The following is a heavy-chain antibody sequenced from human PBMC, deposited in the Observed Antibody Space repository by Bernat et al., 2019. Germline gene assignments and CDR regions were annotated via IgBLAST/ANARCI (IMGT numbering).Heavy chain of an antibody. J-gene: IGHJ4*02. V-gene: IGHV4-39*01. CDR1: GGSISSSSYY. CDR2: IYYSGST. CDR3: ARAGAYPYIDY. D-gene: IGHD2-2*02. Sequence: QLQLQESGPGLVKPSETLSLTCTVSGGSISSSSYYWGWIRQPPGKGLEWIGGIYYSGSTYYNPSLKSRVTITVDTSKNQFTQKLSSVHAADTAVYCCARAGAYPYIDYWGQGTLVTVSS.